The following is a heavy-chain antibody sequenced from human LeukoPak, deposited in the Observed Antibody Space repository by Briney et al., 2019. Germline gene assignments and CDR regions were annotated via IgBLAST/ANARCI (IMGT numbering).Heavy chain of an antibody. V-gene: IGHV1-69*05. Sequence: SVKVSCKASGGTFSSHAISWVRQAPGQGLEWMGGIIPIFGTVNYAQKFQGRVTITTDESTSTAYMELSSLRSEDTAVYYCAAGCSSTSCYLDYYYYMDVWGKGTTVTVSS. D-gene: IGHD2-2*01. CDR3: AAGCSSTSCYLDYYYYMDV. CDR2: IIPIFGTV. J-gene: IGHJ6*03. CDR1: GGTFSSHA.